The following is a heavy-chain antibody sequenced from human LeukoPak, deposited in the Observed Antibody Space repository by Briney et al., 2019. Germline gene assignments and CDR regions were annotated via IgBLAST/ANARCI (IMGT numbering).Heavy chain of an antibody. V-gene: IGHV4-31*03. CDR3: ARTGSGRALDY. CDR2: IYYSGST. D-gene: IGHD3-10*01. CDR1: SGSISGSSYF. Sequence: SETLSLTCTVSSGSISGSSYFWGWIRQHPGKGLEWIGYIYYSGSTYYNPSLKSRVSISADTSKNQFSLKLSSLTAADTAVFYCARTGSGRALDYWGQGTLVTVSS. J-gene: IGHJ4*02.